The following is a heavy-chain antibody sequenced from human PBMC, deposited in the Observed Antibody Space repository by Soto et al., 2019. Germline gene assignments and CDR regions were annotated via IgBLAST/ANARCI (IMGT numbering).Heavy chain of an antibody. V-gene: IGHV3-30*18. J-gene: IGHJ4*02. CDR2: ISYDGSNK. D-gene: IGHD2-2*01. Sequence: GGSLRLSCAASGFTFSNYGMHWVRQAPGKGVEWAAVISYDGSNKYYADSVRGRFTISRDNSKNTLYLQMNSLKAEDTAIYYCVKERVEQNQVPPFFDYWGQGTQVTVSS. CDR3: VKERVEQNQVPPFFDY. CDR1: GFTFSNYG.